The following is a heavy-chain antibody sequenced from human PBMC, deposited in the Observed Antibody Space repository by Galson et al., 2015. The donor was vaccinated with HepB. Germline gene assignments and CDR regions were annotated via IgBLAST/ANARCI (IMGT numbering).Heavy chain of an antibody. CDR2: INHSGST. J-gene: IGHJ4*02. V-gene: IGHV4-34*01. CDR1: GGSFSDNY. Sequence: SETLSLTCAVYGGSFSDNYWNWIRQPPGKGLEWIGEINHSGSTNYNPSLKSRVTMSVDTSKNQFSLKLSSVTAADTAAYYCARGRGLKRLLGRGRRDYFAYWGQGTLVTVSS. CDR3: ARGRGLKRLLGRGRRDYFAY. D-gene: IGHD2-15*01.